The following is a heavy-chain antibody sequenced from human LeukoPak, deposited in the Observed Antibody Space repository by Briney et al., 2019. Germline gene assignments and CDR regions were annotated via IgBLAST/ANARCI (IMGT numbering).Heavy chain of an antibody. CDR3: ARRAGAYSHPYDY. CDR2: ISSDGSTK. D-gene: IGHD4/OR15-4a*01. J-gene: IGHJ4*02. CDR1: EFTFSHYS. V-gene: IGHV3-30*14. Sequence: GGSLRLSCAASEFTFSHYSMHWVRQSPGKGLEWVAVISSDGSTKYYADSVKGRFTISRDNSKNTLYLQMNSLRAEDTAVYYCARRAGAYSHPYDYWGQGTLVTVSS.